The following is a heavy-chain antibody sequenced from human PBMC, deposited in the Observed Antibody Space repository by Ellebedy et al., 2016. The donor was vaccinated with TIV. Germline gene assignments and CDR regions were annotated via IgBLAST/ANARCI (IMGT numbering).Heavy chain of an antibody. D-gene: IGHD6-19*01. CDR3: ARGSIAVAGTNY. J-gene: IGHJ4*02. CDR2: INVANGYT. CDR1: GYTFTNYA. V-gene: IGHV1-3*01. Sequence: ASVKVSCKASGYTFTNYAIHWVRQAPGQRLECMGWINVANGYTGYSQNFQGRVTFTRDTSASTAYMELSSLRSEDTAVYYCARGSIAVAGTNYWGQGTLVTVSS.